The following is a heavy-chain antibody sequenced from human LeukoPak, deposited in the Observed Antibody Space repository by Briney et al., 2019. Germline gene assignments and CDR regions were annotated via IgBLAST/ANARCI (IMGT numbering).Heavy chain of an antibody. Sequence: GESLKISCKGSGYSFTSYWIGWVRQMPEKGLEWMGIIYPGDSDTRYSPSFQGQVTISADKSISTAYLQWSSLKASDTAMYYCARLYDSSGYFYGMDVWGQGTTVTVSS. V-gene: IGHV5-51*01. CDR1: GYSFTSYW. D-gene: IGHD3-22*01. CDR2: IYPGDSDT. J-gene: IGHJ6*02. CDR3: ARLYDSSGYFYGMDV.